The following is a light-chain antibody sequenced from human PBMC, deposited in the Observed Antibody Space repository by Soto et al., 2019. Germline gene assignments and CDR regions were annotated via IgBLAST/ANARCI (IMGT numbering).Light chain of an antibody. J-gene: IGKJ5*01. CDR1: QSVSSY. V-gene: IGKV3-11*01. Sequence: EIVLTQSPATLSLSPGERATLSCRASQSVSSYLAWYQQKPGQAPRLLIYAASNRATGIPARFSGSGSGTDFTLTISRLENEDFAVFYCQQYGTSEIIFGQGTRLE. CDR3: QQYGTSEII. CDR2: AAS.